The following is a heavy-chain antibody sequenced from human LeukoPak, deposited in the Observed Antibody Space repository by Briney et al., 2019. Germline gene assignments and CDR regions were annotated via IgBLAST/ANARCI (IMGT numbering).Heavy chain of an antibody. Sequence: KPGGSLRLSCAASGFTFSSYSMNWVRQAPGKGLEWVSSISRSSSYIYYADSVKGRFTISRDNAKNSLYLQMNSLRAEDTAVYYCARTIFGVVIRRRGAFDIWGQGTMVTVSS. CDR2: ISRSSSYI. V-gene: IGHV3-21*01. CDR3: ARTIFGVVIRRRGAFDI. D-gene: IGHD3-3*01. J-gene: IGHJ3*02. CDR1: GFTFSSYS.